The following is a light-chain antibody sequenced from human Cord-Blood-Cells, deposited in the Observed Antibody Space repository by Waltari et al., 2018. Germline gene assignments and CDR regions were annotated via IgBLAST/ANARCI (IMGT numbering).Light chain of an antibody. J-gene: IGKJ1*01. Sequence: IVLTQSPGTLSLSPGERATLSCMASQSVSSSYLAWYQQKPGQAPRLLIYGASSRATGIPDRFSGSGSGTDFTLTINRLEPEDFAVYYCQQYDSSPTFGQGTKVEIK. V-gene: IGKV3-20*01. CDR2: GAS. CDR1: QSVSSSY. CDR3: QQYDSSPT.